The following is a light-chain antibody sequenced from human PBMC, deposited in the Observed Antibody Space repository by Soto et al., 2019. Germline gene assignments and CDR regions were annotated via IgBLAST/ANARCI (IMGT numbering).Light chain of an antibody. CDR3: QQYGSSRWT. CDR2: GAS. Sequence: EIVLTQSPGTLSLSPGERATLSCRASQSVSSSYLAWYQQKPGQAPRLLIYGASSRATGIPDRFSGSGFGTHFTVTISRLEPEDFAVYYCQQYGSSRWTLGQGAKVEIK. V-gene: IGKV3-20*01. J-gene: IGKJ1*01. CDR1: QSVSSSY.